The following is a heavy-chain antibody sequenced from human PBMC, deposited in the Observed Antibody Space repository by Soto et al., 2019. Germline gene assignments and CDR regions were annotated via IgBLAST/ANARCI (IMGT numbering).Heavy chain of an antibody. D-gene: IGHD6-6*01. V-gene: IGHV3-33*01. J-gene: IGHJ4*02. CDR3: ARSLPSNYIDY. CDR2: IWYDGSNK. CDR1: GFTFSSYG. Sequence: GGSLRLSCAASGFTFSSYGMHWVRQAPGKGLEWVAVIWYDGSNKYYADSVKGRFTISRDNSKNTLYLQMNSLRAEDTAVYYCARSLPSNYIDYWGQGTLVTVSS.